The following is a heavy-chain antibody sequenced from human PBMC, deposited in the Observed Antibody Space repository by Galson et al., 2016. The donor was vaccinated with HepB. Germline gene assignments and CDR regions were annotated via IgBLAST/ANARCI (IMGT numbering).Heavy chain of an antibody. CDR2: ISGSAGST. D-gene: IGHD2-21*01. V-gene: IGHV3-23*01. J-gene: IGHJ4*02. CDR1: GFTFSTYA. CDR3: VKDNDHYLFDL. Sequence: SLRLSCAASGFTFSTYAMSWVRQAPGKGLEWVSVISGSAGSTYYADSVKGRFTISRDNSKNMLYMQVNSLRAEDTAVYYCVKDNDHYLFDLWGQGTLVTVSS.